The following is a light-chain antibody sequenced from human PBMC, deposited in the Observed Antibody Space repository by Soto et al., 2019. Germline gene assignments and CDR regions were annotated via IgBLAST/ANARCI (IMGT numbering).Light chain of an antibody. CDR2: STN. J-gene: IGLJ3*02. Sequence: QAVVTQEPSLSVSPGGTVTLTCGLSSGSVSTSNSPNWYQHTPGQAPRTLIYSTNTRSSGVPDRFSGSILENKAALTITGAQADDESDYHCVLYMGSGIWVFGGGTKLTVL. CDR3: VLYMGSGIWV. CDR1: SGSVSTSNS. V-gene: IGLV8-61*01.